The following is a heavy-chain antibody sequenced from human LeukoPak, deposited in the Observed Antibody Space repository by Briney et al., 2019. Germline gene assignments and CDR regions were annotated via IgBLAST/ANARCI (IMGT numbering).Heavy chain of an antibody. V-gene: IGHV4-39*01. Sequence: PSETLSLTCTVSGGSISSSSYYWGWIRQPPGKGLEWIVSIYYSGSTYYNPSLKSRVTVSVDTSKNQFSLKLSSVTAADTAVYYCARHDCSSTSNWFDPWGQGTLVTVSS. D-gene: IGHD2-2*01. J-gene: IGHJ5*02. CDR1: GGSISSSSYY. CDR3: ARHDCSSTSNWFDP. CDR2: IYYSGST.